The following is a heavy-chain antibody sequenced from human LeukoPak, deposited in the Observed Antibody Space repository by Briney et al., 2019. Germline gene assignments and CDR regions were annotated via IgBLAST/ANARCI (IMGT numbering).Heavy chain of an antibody. Sequence: PSETLSLTCAVYGGSSSGYYWSWIRQPPGKGLEWIGEINHSGSTNYNPSLKSRVTISVDTSKNQFSLKLSSVTAADTAVYYCARGLLTGYSSSWYVGLYNWFDPWGQGTLVTVSS. V-gene: IGHV4-34*01. J-gene: IGHJ5*02. CDR2: INHSGST. D-gene: IGHD6-13*01. CDR1: GGSSSGYY. CDR3: ARGLLTGYSSSWYVGLYNWFDP.